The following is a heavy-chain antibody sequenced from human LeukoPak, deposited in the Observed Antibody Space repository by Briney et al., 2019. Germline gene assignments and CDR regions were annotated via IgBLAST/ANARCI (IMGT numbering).Heavy chain of an antibody. CDR3: ASGEILGITMIVVGLDY. V-gene: IGHV1-2*02. CDR1: GYTFTGYY. J-gene: IGHJ4*02. CDR2: INPNSGGT. D-gene: IGHD3-22*01. Sequence: ASVKVSCKASGYTFTGYYMHWVRQAPGQGLEWMGWINPNSGGTKYAQKFRGRVTMTRDTSISTAYMELSRLRSDDTAVYYCASGEILGITMIVVGLDYWGQGTLVTVSS.